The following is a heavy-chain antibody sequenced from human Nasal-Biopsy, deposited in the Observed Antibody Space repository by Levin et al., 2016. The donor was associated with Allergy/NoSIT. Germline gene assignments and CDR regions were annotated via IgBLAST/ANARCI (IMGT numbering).Heavy chain of an antibody. CDR3: VTDAIETKAAPHWHFDL. V-gene: IGHV3-15*01. D-gene: IGHD6-25*01. J-gene: IGHJ2*01. CDR2: IKTILEGGAI. Sequence: GESLKISCAASGFNFRNVYMSWVRQAPGKGPEWIGRIKTILEGGAIDYAEGMRDRFSILRSDAKSTLYLHMYTVTTDDTAVYYCVTDAIETKAAPHWHFDLWGRGTQVTVSS. CDR1: GFNFRNVY.